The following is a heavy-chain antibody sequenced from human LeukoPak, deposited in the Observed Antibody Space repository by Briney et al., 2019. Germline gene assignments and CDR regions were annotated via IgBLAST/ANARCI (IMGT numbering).Heavy chain of an antibody. CDR3: ARDRGNYYDSRNDY. Sequence: GGSLRLSCAASGFTFSSYSMNWVRQAPGKGLEWVSSISSSSSYIYYADSVKGRFTISRDNAKNSLYLQMNSLRAEDTAVYYCARDRGNYYDSRNDYWGQGTLVTVSS. CDR2: ISSSSSYI. J-gene: IGHJ4*02. CDR1: GFTFSSYS. D-gene: IGHD3-22*01. V-gene: IGHV3-21*01.